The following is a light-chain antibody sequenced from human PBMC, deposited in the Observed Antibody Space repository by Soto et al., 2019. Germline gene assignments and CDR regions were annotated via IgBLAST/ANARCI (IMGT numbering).Light chain of an antibody. CDR2: DVS. CDR3: TTYTCTTPLYV. CDR1: RTDVADGYDY. Sequence: QSALTQPASVSGSPGQSIAISCTGVRTDVADGYDYVSWYQQHPGQAPQLIIYDVSNRPSGVSDRFSGSKSGNTASLTISGLQAEDVAEYSCTTYTCTTPLYVFLTGTKVTV. V-gene: IGLV2-14*03. J-gene: IGLJ1*01.